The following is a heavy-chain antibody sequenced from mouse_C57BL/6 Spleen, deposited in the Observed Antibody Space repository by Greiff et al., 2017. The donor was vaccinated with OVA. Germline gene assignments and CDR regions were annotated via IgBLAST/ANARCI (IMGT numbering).Heavy chain of an antibody. CDR3: AVYDYSWFAY. CDR1: GYSITSGYY. CDR2: ISYDGSN. Sequence: EVQVVESGPGLVKPSQSLSLTCSVTGYSITSGYYWNWIRQFPGNKLEWMGYISYDGSNNYNPSLKNRISITRDTSKNQFFLKLNSVTTEDTATYYCAVYDYSWFAYWGQGTLVTVSA. D-gene: IGHD2-4*01. V-gene: IGHV3-6*01. J-gene: IGHJ3*01.